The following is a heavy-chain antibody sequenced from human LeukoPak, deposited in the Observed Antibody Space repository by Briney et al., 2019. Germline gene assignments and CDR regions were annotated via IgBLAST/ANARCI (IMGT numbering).Heavy chain of an antibody. V-gene: IGHV3-11*05. J-gene: IGHJ4*02. D-gene: IGHD6-19*01. CDR1: GFTFSDYY. CDR3: ARDLKGSAWYVDY. Sequence: PGGSLRPSCAASGFTFSDYYMTWIRQAPGRGLQWLSYISTSSTYTNYADSVKGRFTISRDNAKNSLYPQMNSLRAEDTAVYYCARDLKGSAWYVDYWGQGTLVTVSS. CDR2: ISTSSTYT.